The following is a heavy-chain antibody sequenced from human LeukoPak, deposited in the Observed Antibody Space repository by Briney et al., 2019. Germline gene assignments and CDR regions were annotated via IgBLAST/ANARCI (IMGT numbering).Heavy chain of an antibody. CDR1: GFTFNIYE. CDR3: AKSRITMIVVAPRY. D-gene: IGHD3-22*01. J-gene: IGHJ4*02. V-gene: IGHV3-48*03. Sequence: PGGSLRLSCAASGFTFNIYEMNWVRQAPGKGPEWISYISSSGRSIYYADSVKGRFTISRDNSKNTLYLQMNSLRAEDTAVYYCAKSRITMIVVAPRYWGQGTLVTVSS. CDR2: ISSSGRSI.